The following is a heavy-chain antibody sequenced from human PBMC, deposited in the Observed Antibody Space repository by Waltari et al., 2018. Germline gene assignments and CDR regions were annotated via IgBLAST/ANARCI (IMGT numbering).Heavy chain of an antibody. CDR3: AKDEGARLAPTFGMDA. D-gene: IGHD6-6*01. CDR1: GFPFSTYT. V-gene: IGHV3-23*01. J-gene: IGHJ6*02. Sequence: ERQLLASGGALVQPGGSLRLSCAASGFPFSTYTMHWVRQAPGQGLEWVAVITASGLMDYGDSVKGRFIISRDNSKNTLYLEMYRLRVEDTARYYCAKDEGARLAPTFGMDAWGQGTTVIVS. CDR2: ITASGLM.